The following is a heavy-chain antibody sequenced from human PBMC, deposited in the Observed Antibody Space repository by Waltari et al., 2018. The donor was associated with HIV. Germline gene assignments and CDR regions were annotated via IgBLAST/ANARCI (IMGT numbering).Heavy chain of an antibody. D-gene: IGHD3-10*01. CDR1: GFTFSSYA. CDR2: ITGSGGST. Sequence: EVQLLESGGGLVQPGGSLRLSCAASGFTFSSYAMSWVRQTQGKGLEWVSIITGSGGSTYYADSVKGRFTSSRDNSKNTLYLQMNSLRVEDTAVYYCAKDNPPPYTYGSGSYSLGYWGQGTLVTVSS. V-gene: IGHV3-23*01. CDR3: AKDNPPPYTYGSGSYSLGY. J-gene: IGHJ4*02.